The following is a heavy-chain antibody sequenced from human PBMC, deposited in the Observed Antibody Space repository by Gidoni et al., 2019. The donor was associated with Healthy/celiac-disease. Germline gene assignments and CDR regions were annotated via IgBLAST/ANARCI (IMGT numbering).Heavy chain of an antibody. CDR1: GSPFSSYD. Sequence: EVQLVESGGGLVQPGGSLRLPRPASGSPFSSYDMHGVRQATGKCLGGVSAIGTACDTYYPGSVKGRFTITRENAKDSLYLQMNSLRAGDTAVYYCARSRSGGDWFDPWGQGTLVTVSS. CDR2: IGTACDT. V-gene: IGHV3-13*01. J-gene: IGHJ5*02. CDR3: ARSRSGGDWFDP. D-gene: IGHD3-10*01.